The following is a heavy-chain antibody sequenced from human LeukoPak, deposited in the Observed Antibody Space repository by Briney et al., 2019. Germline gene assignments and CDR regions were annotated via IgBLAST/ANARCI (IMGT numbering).Heavy chain of an antibody. CDR1: GGSISSSSYY. CDR3: ARHSDSSGYYFDY. V-gene: IGHV4-39*01. J-gene: IGHJ4*02. D-gene: IGHD3-22*01. Sequence: SETLSLTCTVSGGSISSSSYYWGWVRQPPGKGLEWIGSIYYSGSTYYNPSLKSRVTISVDTSKNQFSLKLSSVTAADTAVYYCARHSDSSGYYFDYWGQGTLVTVSS. CDR2: IYYSGST.